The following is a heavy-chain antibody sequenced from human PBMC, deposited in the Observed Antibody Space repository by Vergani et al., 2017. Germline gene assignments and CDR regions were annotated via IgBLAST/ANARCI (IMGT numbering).Heavy chain of an antibody. V-gene: IGHV4-30-2*01. CDR1: GGSISSGGYS. Sequence: QLQLQESGSGLVKPSQTLSLTCAVSGGSISSGGYSWSWIRQPPGKGLEWIGYIYHSGSTYYNPSLKSRVTISVDRSKNQFSLKLSSVTAADTAVYYCAKEEQDYYDSSGYYNYWGQGTLVTVSS. CDR3: AKEEQDYYDSSGYYNY. D-gene: IGHD3-22*01. CDR2: IYHSGST. J-gene: IGHJ4*02.